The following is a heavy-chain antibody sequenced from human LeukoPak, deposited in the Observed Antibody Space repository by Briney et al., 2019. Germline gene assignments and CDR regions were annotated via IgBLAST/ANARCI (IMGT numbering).Heavy chain of an antibody. CDR1: GGSISSSSYY. Sequence: PSETLSLTCTVSGGSISSSSYYRGWIRQPPGKGLEWIGSIYYSGSTYYNPSLKSRVTISVDTSKNQFSLKLSSVTAADTAVYYCARRYTFDAFDIWGQGTMVTVSS. CDR2: IYYSGST. V-gene: IGHV4-39*01. CDR3: ARRYTFDAFDI. D-gene: IGHD2-2*02. J-gene: IGHJ3*02.